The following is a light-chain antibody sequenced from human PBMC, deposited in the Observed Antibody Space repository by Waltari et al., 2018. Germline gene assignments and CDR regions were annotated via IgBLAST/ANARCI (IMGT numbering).Light chain of an antibody. CDR3: LLHFGGDQLV. Sequence: QTVVTQEPSLTVSPGGTVTLTCTSSTGPVASGHYPSWFQQMPGQAPRALIFSSTIKYSWTPARFSGSLLGGKAALTLSIVQPEDEADYYCLLHFGGDQLVFGGGTRLTVL. CDR2: SST. V-gene: IGLV7-43*01. CDR1: TGPVASGHY. J-gene: IGLJ3*02.